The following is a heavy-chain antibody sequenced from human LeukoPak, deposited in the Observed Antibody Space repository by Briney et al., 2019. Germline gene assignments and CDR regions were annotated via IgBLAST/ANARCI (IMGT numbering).Heavy chain of an antibody. CDR1: GDSVSTNSAA. V-gene: IGHV6-1*01. CDR3: ARDLGHVWSNYFDY. D-gene: IGHD1-26*01. J-gene: IGHJ4*02. CDR2: TYYRSKWYN. Sequence: SQTLSLTCAISGDSVSTNSAAWNWIRQSPSRGLEWLGRTYYRSKWYNDFALSVKSRITINPDTSKNQFSLQLNSVTPEDTAVYYCARDLGHVWSNYFDYWGQGTLVTVSS.